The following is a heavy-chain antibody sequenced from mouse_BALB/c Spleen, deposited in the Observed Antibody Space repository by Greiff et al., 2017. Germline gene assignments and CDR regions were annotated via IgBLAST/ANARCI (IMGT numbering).Heavy chain of an antibody. D-gene: IGHD2-14*01. V-gene: IGHV14-1*02. CDR1: GFNIKDYY. Sequence: EVMLVESGAELVRPGALVKLSCKASGFNIKDYYMHWVKQRPEQGLEWIGWIDPENGNTIYDPKFQGKASITADTSSNTAYLQLSSLTSEDTAVYYCARGGRYSYFDYWGQGTTLTVSS. CDR3: ARGGRYSYFDY. CDR2: IDPENGNT. J-gene: IGHJ2*01.